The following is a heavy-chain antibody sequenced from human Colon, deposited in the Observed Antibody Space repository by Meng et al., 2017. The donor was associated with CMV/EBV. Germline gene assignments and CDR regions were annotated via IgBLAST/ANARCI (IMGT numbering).Heavy chain of an antibody. D-gene: IGHD1-1*01. J-gene: IGHJ4*02. CDR3: TRDGYNWIPFDS. V-gene: IGHV3-23*01. CDR2: ISGTGADS. CDR1: GFTLSSYA. Sequence: DVQLLGSGGGFVQIGGSLTVSCAASGFTLSSYAMSWVRQAPGKGLEWVSHISGTGADSYYADSVKGRFTISRDNSKNTLYLQMNSLRVEDTAIYFCTRDGYNWIPFDSWGQGTLVTVSS.